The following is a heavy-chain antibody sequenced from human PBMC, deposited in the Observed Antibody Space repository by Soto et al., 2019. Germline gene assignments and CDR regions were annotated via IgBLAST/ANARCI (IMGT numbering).Heavy chain of an antibody. J-gene: IGHJ4*02. CDR1: GFTFGSYS. V-gene: IGHV3-48*02. CDR2: ITSSGTTV. CDR3: ARGSSNWAYYFDF. D-gene: IGHD6-13*01. Sequence: VGSLRLSCAASGFTFGSYSLNWVRQAPGKGLEWVSYITSSGTTVYYADSVRGRFTISRDNAKNSLYLQMNSLRDDDTAVYYCARGSSNWAYYFDFWGQGTLVTVSS.